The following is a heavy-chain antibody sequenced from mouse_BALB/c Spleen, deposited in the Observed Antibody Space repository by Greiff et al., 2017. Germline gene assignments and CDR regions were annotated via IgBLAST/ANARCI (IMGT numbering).Heavy chain of an antibody. CDR2: ILPGSGST. D-gene: IGHD1-1*01. CDR1: GYTFSSYW. V-gene: IGHV1-9*01. Sequence: VQLQESGAELMKPGASVKISCKATGYTFSSYWIEWVKQRPGHGLEWIGEILPGSGSTNYNEKFKGKATFTADTSSNTAYMQLSSLTSEDSAVYYCSRITTIVARAMDDWGQGTSVTVSS. J-gene: IGHJ4*01. CDR3: SRITTIVARAMDD.